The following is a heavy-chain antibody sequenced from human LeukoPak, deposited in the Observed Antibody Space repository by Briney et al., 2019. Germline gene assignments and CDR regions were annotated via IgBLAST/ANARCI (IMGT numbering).Heavy chain of an antibody. J-gene: IGHJ4*02. CDR3: ARVGYCTKGVCYAIDY. CDR2: INHSGST. CDR1: GGSFSGYY. Sequence: SSETLSLTCAVYGGSFSGYYWSWIRQPPGKGLEWIGEINHSGSTNYNPSLKSRVTISVDTSKNQFSLKLSSVTAADTAVYYCARVGYCTKGVCYAIDYWGQGTLVTVSS. V-gene: IGHV4-34*01. D-gene: IGHD2-8*01.